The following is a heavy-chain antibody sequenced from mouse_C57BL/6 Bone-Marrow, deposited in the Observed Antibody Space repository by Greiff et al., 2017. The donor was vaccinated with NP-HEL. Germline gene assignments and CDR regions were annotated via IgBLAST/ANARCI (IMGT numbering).Heavy chain of an antibody. D-gene: IGHD2-5*01. CDR3: SYYSNYGCFDY. Sequence: QVQLQQPGAELVKPGASVKLSCKASGYTFTSYWMHWVKQRPGQGLEWIGMIHPNSGSTNYNEKFKSKATLTVDKSSSTAYMQLSSLTSEDSAVYYCSYYSNYGCFDYWGQGTTLTVSS. CDR1: GYTFTSYW. V-gene: IGHV1-64*01. CDR2: IHPNSGST. J-gene: IGHJ2*01.